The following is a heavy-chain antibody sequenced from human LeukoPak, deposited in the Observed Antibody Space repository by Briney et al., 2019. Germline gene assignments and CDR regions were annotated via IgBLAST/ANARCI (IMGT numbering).Heavy chain of an antibody. CDR1: GGSISSSSYY. V-gene: IGHV4-39*07. D-gene: IGHD6-13*01. Sequence: SETLSLTCTVSGGSISSSSYYWGWIRQPPGKGLEWIGIIYYSGSTYYNPSLKSRVTISVDTSKNQFSLKLSSVTAADTAVYYCARDGIAAAEGGMDVWGQGTTVTVSS. J-gene: IGHJ6*02. CDR3: ARDGIAAAEGGMDV. CDR2: IYYSGST.